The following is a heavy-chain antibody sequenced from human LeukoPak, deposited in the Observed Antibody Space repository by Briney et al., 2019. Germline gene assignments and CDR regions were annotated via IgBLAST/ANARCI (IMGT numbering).Heavy chain of an antibody. J-gene: IGHJ3*02. CDR1: GFTFSSYS. Sequence: GGSLRLSCAASGFTFSSYSMNWVRQAPGKGLEWVAVISYDGSNKYYADSVKGRFTISRDNSKNTLYLQMNSLRAEDTAVYYCAREHYGDSREGAFDIWGQGTMVTVSS. CDR3: AREHYGDSREGAFDI. CDR2: ISYDGSNK. D-gene: IGHD4-17*01. V-gene: IGHV3-30*03.